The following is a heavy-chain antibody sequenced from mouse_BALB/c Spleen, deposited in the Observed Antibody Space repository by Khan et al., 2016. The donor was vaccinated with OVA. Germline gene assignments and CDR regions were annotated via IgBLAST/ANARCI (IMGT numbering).Heavy chain of an antibody. V-gene: IGHV3-2*02. CDR2: ISYSGST. J-gene: IGHJ3*01. CDR1: GYSITSDYA. D-gene: IGHD3-3*01. CDR3: KGGRAD. Sequence: EVQLQESGPGLVKPSQSLSLTCTVTGYSITSDYAWNWIRQFPGNKLEWMGYISYSGSTSYTPSLKSRISITRDTSKNQPFLQLDSVTTEDTATYYCKGGRADWGQGTLVTVSA.